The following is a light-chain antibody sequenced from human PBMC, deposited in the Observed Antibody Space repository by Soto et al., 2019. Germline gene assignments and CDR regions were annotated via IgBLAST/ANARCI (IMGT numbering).Light chain of an antibody. CDR3: QQYNSYWT. J-gene: IGKJ1*01. CDR1: QSVSSY. CDR2: GAS. V-gene: IGKV3D-15*01. Sequence: EIVLTQSPATLSLSPGERATLSCWASQSVSSYLAWYQHKPGQAPRLLIYGASSRATGIPDRFSGSGSGTEFTLTISSLQPDDFATYYCQQYNSYWTFGQGTKVDIK.